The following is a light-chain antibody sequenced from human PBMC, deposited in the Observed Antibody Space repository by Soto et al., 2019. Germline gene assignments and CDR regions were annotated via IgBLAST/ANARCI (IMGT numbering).Light chain of an antibody. CDR2: GAS. CDR3: QQYGSSPPRT. Sequence: EIVLTQSPGTLSLSPGEGATLSCRASQSVSSSYIAWYQQRPGQTPSLLIYGASTRATGIPDRFSGSGSGADFTLSISRLEPEDFAVYYCQQYGSSPPRTFGQGTRWIS. CDR1: QSVSSSY. J-gene: IGKJ1*01. V-gene: IGKV3-20*01.